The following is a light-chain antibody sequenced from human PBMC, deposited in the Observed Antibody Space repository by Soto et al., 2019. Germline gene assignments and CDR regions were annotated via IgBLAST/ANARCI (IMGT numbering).Light chain of an antibody. V-gene: IGLV2-11*01. Sequence: QSVLTQPRSVSGSPGQSVTISCTGTSSDVGGYNYVSWYQQHPGKAPKLVIYDVSKRPSGVPYRFSGSKSGNTSSLTISGLQAEDEAYYYCCSFAGTSLWVFGGGTKLTVL. CDR2: DVS. CDR3: CSFAGTSLWV. CDR1: SSDVGGYNY. J-gene: IGLJ3*02.